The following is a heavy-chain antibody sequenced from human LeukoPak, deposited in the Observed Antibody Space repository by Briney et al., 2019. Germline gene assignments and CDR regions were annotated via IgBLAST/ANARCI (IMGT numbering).Heavy chain of an antibody. D-gene: IGHD3-9*01. CDR2: INPESGAT. J-gene: IGHJ4*02. Sequence: WIRQSPSRGLEWLGWINPESGATNSAQKFQGRVTMTRDTSISTASMELRSLRSDDTAVYYCARARGANRLVYWGQGTLVTVSS. V-gene: IGHV1-2*02. CDR3: ARARGANRLVY.